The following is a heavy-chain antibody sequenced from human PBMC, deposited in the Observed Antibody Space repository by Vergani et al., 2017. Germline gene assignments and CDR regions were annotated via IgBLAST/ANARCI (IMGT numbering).Heavy chain of an antibody. D-gene: IGHD5-12*01. Sequence: QVQLVESGGGLVKPGGSLRLSCAASGFTFSDYYMSWIRQAPGKGLEWVSYISSSGSTIYYADSVKGRFTISRDNAKNSLYLQMNSLRAEDTALYYCAKARNVDIVATSWGDWGQGTLVTVSS. CDR1: GFTFSDYY. CDR3: AKARNVDIVATSWGD. J-gene: IGHJ4*02. V-gene: IGHV3-11*01. CDR2: ISSSGSTI.